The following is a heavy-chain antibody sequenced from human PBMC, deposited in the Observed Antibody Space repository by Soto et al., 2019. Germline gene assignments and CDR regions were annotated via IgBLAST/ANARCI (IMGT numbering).Heavy chain of an antibody. CDR1: GFMFTSSA. D-gene: IGHD1-26*01. CDR3: ARDPPNSGRPLAGYFDY. Sequence: SVKVSCKTSGFMFTSSAVQWVRQARGQRLEWIGWLVVGSGNTHYAQHFQERVTLTRDMSTGTAYMELNSLRAEDTAVYYCARDPPNSGRPLAGYFDYWGQGTLVTVSS. V-gene: IGHV1-58*01. CDR2: LVVGSGNT. J-gene: IGHJ4*02.